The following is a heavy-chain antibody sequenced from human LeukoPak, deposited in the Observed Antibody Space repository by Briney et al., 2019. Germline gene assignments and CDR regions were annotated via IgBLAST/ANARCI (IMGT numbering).Heavy chain of an antibody. D-gene: IGHD2-15*01. Sequence: GGSLRLSCEAAGFTFSNYGMHWVRQAPGKGLEWVAFIRSGGINKYYADSVKGRFTISRDNSQNTLFLQMNSLRAEDTALYYCAKDLRSDGTYYDYWGQGTLVTVSP. V-gene: IGHV3-30*02. CDR2: IRSGGINK. CDR3: AKDLRSDGTYYDY. J-gene: IGHJ4*02. CDR1: GFTFSNYG.